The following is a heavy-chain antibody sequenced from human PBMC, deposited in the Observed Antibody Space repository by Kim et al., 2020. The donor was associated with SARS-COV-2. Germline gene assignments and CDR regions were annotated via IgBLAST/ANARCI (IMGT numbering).Heavy chain of an antibody. CDR1: GFTFSSYA. CDR3: ARAPIVLHYMDV. Sequence: GGSLRLSCAASGFTFSSYAMHWVRQAPGKGLEWVAVISYDGSNKYYADSVKGRFTISRDNSKNTLYLQMNSLRAEDTAVYYCARAPIVLHYMDVWGKGTT. J-gene: IGHJ6*03. V-gene: IGHV3-30-3*01. D-gene: IGHD2-8*01. CDR2: ISYDGSNK.